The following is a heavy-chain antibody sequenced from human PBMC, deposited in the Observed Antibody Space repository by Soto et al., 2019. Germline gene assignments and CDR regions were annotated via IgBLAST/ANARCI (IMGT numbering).Heavy chain of an antibody. D-gene: IGHD3-22*01. CDR2: ISAYNGNT. Sequence: ASVKVSCKASGYTFTSYGISWVRQAPGQGLEWMGWISAYNGNTNYAQKLQGRVTMTTDTSTSTAYMELRSLRSDDTAVYYCAREYYYDSSGYYFWFDPWGQGTLVTVS. J-gene: IGHJ5*02. V-gene: IGHV1-18*04. CDR1: GYTFTSYG. CDR3: AREYYYDSSGYYFWFDP.